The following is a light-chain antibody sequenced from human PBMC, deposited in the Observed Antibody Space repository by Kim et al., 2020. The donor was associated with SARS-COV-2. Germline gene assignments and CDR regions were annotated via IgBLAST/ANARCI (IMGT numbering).Light chain of an antibody. CDR3: QTWGTGIWV. CDR2: LNSDGSH. V-gene: IGLV4-69*01. Sequence: ASVKLTCTLNSGHSSYAIAGHQQQPEKDPRYLMKLNSDGSHSKGDGIPDRFSGSSSGAERYLTISSLQSEDEADYYCQTWGTGIWVFGGGTQLTVL. CDR1: SGHSSYA. J-gene: IGLJ3*02.